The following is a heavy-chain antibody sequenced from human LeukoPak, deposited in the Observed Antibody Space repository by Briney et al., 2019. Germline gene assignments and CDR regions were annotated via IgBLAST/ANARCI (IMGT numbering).Heavy chain of an antibody. J-gene: IGHJ5*02. CDR3: ARGYIAAAQGNWFDP. V-gene: IGHV3-21*01. D-gene: IGHD6-13*01. CDR1: GFTFSSYS. Sequence: GGSLRLSCAASGFTFSSYSMNWVRQAPGKGLEWVSSISSSSSYIYYADSAKGRFTISRDNAKNSLYLQMNSLRAEDTAVYYCARGYIAAAQGNWFDPWGQGTLVTVSS. CDR2: ISSSSSYI.